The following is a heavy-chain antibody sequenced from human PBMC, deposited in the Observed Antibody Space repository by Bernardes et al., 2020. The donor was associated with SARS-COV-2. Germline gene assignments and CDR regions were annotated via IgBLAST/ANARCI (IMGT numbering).Heavy chain of an antibody. J-gene: IGHJ6*02. CDR2: ISGPGRT. CDR3: AKELAYGSSWRDYSYYFGMDV. D-gene: IGHD6-13*01. V-gene: IGHV3-23*01. Sequence: GSLRLSWSASGFTFSNYAMSWVRQAPGKGLEWVSDISGPGRTYYADSVRGRFTISRDNSKNTLYLEMNSLRVEDTAVYYCAKELAYGSSWRDYSYYFGMDVWGQGTTVTVSS. CDR1: GFTFSNYA.